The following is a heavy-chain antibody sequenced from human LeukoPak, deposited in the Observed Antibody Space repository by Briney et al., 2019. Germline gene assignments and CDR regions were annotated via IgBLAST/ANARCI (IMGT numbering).Heavy chain of an antibody. CDR3: ARGGYYDSSGYLY. CDR1: GGSISSYY. Sequence: PSETLPLTCTVSGGSISSYYWSRIRQPAGKGLEWIGRIYTSGSTNYNPSLKSRVTMSVDTSKNQFSLKLSSVTAADTAVYYCARGGYYDSSGYLYWGQGTLVTVSS. D-gene: IGHD3-22*01. J-gene: IGHJ4*02. CDR2: IYTSGST. V-gene: IGHV4-4*07.